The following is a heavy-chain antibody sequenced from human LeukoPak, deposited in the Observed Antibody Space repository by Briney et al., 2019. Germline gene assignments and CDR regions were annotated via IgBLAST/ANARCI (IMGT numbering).Heavy chain of an antibody. CDR3: AKASRDGYFDY. J-gene: IGHJ4*02. CDR1: GYTFTSYY. Sequence: ASVKVSCKASGYTFTSYYMHWVRQAPGQGLEWMGIINPSSGSTSYAQKFQGRVTMTRDTSTSTVYMELSSLRSEDTAVYHCAKASRDGYFDYWGQGTLVTVSS. V-gene: IGHV1-46*01. CDR2: INPSSGST. D-gene: IGHD5-24*01.